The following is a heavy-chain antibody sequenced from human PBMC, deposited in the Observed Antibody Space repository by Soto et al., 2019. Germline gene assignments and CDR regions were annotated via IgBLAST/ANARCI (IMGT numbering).Heavy chain of an antibody. CDR3: AEALGELSPESYDY. V-gene: IGHV3-30*18. J-gene: IGHJ4*02. CDR2: ISYDGSDK. D-gene: IGHD3-16*02. CDR1: GFTFSSYA. Sequence: QVQLVESGGGVVQPGRSLRLSCAASGFTFSSYAMHWVRQAPGKGLEWVAVISYDGSDKYYADSVKGRFTISRDNSKNTLNMEINSLRADDTAVYYCAEALGELSPESYDYWGQGTLITVSS.